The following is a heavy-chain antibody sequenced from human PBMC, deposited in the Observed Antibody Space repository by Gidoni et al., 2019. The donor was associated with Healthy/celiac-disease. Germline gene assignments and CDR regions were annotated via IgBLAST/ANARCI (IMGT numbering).Heavy chain of an antibody. D-gene: IGHD2-2*01. CDR2: INPNSGGT. CDR1: GYTFTGYS. CDR3: ARDLVVVVPAAAKENWFDP. V-gene: IGHV1-2*02. J-gene: IGHJ5*02. Sequence: QVQLVQSGAEVTKPGASVKVSCQASGYTFTGYSMHWVRQAPGQGLEWMGWINPNSGGTNYAQKFQGRVTMTRDTSISTAYMELSRLRSDDTAVYYCARDLVVVVPAAAKENWFDPWGQGTLVTVSS.